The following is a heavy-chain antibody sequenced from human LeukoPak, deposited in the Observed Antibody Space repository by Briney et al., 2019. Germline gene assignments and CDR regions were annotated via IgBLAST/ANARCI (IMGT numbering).Heavy chain of an antibody. CDR3: ASEGSSWYYFDY. D-gene: IGHD6-13*01. CDR2: INSDGSST. CDR1: GFTFSSYW. J-gene: IGHJ4*02. Sequence: GGSLRLSCAASGFTFSSYWMHWVRQAPGKGLVWVSRINSDGSSTSYADSVKGRFTISRDNAKNTLYLQMNSLRAEDTAVYCCASEGSSWYYFDYWGQGTLVTASS. V-gene: IGHV3-74*01.